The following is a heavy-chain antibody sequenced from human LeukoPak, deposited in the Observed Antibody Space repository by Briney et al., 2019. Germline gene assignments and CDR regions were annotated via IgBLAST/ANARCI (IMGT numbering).Heavy chain of an antibody. Sequence: GRSLRLSCAASGFTFSSYGMHWVRQAPGKGLEWVAVISYDGSNKYYADSVKGRFTIPRDNSKNTLYLQMNSLRAEDTAVYYCAKWRQDCSGGSCSDYYYYGMDVWGKGTTVTVSS. J-gene: IGHJ6*04. CDR2: ISYDGSNK. V-gene: IGHV3-30*18. CDR3: AKWRQDCSGGSCSDYYYYGMDV. D-gene: IGHD2-15*01. CDR1: GFTFSSYG.